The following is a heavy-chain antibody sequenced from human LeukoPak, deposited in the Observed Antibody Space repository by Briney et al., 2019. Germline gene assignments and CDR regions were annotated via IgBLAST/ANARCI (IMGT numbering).Heavy chain of an antibody. CDR1: GYTFTSYG. J-gene: IGHJ5*02. V-gene: IGHV1-18*01. CDR2: ISAYNGNT. CDR3: AREGYYDSSMHRSSGFSFDP. Sequence: GASVKVSCKASGYTFTSYGIIWVRQAPGQGLEWMGWISAYNGNTNYAQKLQGRVTMTTDTSTSTAYMELRSLRSDDTAVYYCAREGYYDSSMHRSSGFSFDPWGQGTLVTVSS. D-gene: IGHD3-22*01.